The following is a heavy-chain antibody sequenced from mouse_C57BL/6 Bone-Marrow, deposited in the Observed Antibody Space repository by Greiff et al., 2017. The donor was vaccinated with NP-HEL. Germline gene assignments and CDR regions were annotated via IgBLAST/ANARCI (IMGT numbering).Heavy chain of an antibody. CDR1: GYTFTSYD. CDR2: IYPRDGST. J-gene: IGHJ2*01. CDR3: ARSGGYYLYYFDY. Sequence: VKLLESGPELVKPGASVKLSCKASGYTFTSYDINWVKQRPGQGLEWIGWIYPRDGSTKYNEKFKGKATLTVDTSSSTAYMELHSLTSEDSAVYFCARSGGYYLYYFDYWGQGTTLTVSS. V-gene: IGHV1-85*01. D-gene: IGHD2-3*01.